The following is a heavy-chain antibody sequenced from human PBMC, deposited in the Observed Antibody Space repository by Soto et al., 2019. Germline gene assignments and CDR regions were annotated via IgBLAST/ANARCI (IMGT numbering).Heavy chain of an antibody. J-gene: IGHJ4*02. CDR2: VGGNGLTT. CDR1: EFTFSSYA. Sequence: PGGSLRLSCAASEFTFSSYAMNWVRQAPGKGLEWVSSVGGNGLTTYNADSVRGRFTVSRDNSNNTLYLQMDSLRAEDTATYYCAKGQSHSARSGHFDCWVQGALVTVSS. D-gene: IGHD1-26*01. V-gene: IGHV3-23*01. CDR3: AKGQSHSARSGHFDC.